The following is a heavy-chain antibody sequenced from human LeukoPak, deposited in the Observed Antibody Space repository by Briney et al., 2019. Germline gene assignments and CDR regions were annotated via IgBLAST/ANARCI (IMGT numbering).Heavy chain of an antibody. CDR2: IHTSGST. CDR3: ARGLAYYDFWSGYYTPEYFQH. D-gene: IGHD3-3*01. Sequence: SETLSLTCTVSGGSISSGTYYWSWIRQPAGKGLEWIGRIHTSGSTNYNPSLKSRVTISLDTPKNQFSLKLSSVTAADTAVYYCARGLAYYDFWSGYYTPEYFQHWGQGTLVTVSS. CDR1: GGSISSGTYY. J-gene: IGHJ1*01. V-gene: IGHV4-61*02.